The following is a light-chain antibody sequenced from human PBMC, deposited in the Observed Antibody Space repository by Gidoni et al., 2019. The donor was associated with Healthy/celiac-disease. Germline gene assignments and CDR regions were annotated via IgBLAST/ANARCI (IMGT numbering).Light chain of an antibody. CDR3: SSYTGSSTVV. CDR2: DVS. CDR1: SSDVGVYNY. V-gene: IGLV2-14*03. J-gene: IGLJ2*01. Sequence: QSALTQPASVSGSPRQSITISCTGTSSDVGVYNYVSWYQQHPGKAPKLMIYDVSNRPSGVSNRFSGSKSGNTASLTISGLQAEDEADYYCSSYTGSSTVVFGGGTKLTVL.